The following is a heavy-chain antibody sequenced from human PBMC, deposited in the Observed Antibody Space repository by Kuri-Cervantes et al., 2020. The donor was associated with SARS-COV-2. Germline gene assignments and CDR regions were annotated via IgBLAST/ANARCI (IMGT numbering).Heavy chain of an antibody. CDR3: ARDREWELLHAGAFDI. D-gene: IGHD1-26*01. J-gene: IGHJ3*02. CDR1: GFTFSSYA. V-gene: IGHV3-30*04. CDR2: IPYDGRNK. Sequence: GGSLRLSCAASGFTFSSYAMHWVRQAPGKGLEWVAVIPYDGRNKYYADSVKGRFTISRDNSKNTLYLQMNSLRAEDTAVYYCARDREWELLHAGAFDIWGQGTMVTVSS.